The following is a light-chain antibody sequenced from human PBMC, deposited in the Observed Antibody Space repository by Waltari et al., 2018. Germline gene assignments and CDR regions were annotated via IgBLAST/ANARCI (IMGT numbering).Light chain of an antibody. V-gene: IGKV4-1*01. Sequence: DIVMTQSPDSQAVSLGERATINCRSSQSILDNSNKRNYLTWYQQKAGQTPRLLISWASPRESGVPDRFSGSGSGTDFTLTISSLQAEDVAVYYCQQYYTAPYTFGQGAKLEIK. J-gene: IGKJ2*01. CDR3: QQYYTAPYT. CDR2: WAS. CDR1: QSILDNSNKRNY.